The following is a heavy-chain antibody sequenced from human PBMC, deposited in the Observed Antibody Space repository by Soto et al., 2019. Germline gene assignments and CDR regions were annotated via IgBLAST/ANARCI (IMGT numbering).Heavy chain of an antibody. D-gene: IGHD6-6*01. CDR3: AGREYSSSSFYYYYYAVDV. CDR2: INQGGST. Sequence: QVQLQQWGAGLLKPSETLSLTCAVYGVSFNDYYWTWIRQPPGKGLEWIGEINQGGSTNYSPSLKGRLTMSVDTSKNQFALKLISVTAADTAVYYCAGREYSSSSFYYYYYAVDVWGHGTTVTVSS. CDR1: GVSFNDYY. J-gene: IGHJ6*02. V-gene: IGHV4-34*01.